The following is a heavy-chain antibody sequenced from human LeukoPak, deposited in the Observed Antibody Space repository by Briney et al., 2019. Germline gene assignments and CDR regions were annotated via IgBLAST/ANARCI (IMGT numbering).Heavy chain of an antibody. CDR2: ISSSSSTI. V-gene: IGHV3-48*04. CDR1: GFTFSSYS. Sequence: GGSLRLSCAASGFTFSSYSMNWVRQAPGKGLEWVSYISSSSSTIYYADSVKGRFTISRDNAKNSLYLQMNSLRAEDTAVYYCVRGRLRFLEWLFFYWGQGTLVTVSS. D-gene: IGHD3-3*01. CDR3: VRGRLRFLEWLFFY. J-gene: IGHJ4*02.